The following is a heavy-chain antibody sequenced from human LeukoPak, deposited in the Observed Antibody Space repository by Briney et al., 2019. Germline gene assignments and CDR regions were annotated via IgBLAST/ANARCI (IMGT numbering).Heavy chain of an antibody. CDR2: IYYSGST. CDR1: GGSISSGDYY. Sequence: SETLSLSCTVSGGSISSGDYYWSWIRQPPGKGLEWIGYIYYSGSTYYNPSLKSRVTISVDTSKNQFSLKLSSVTAADTAVYYCARDLLTARGYYFDYWAREPWSPSPQ. J-gene: IGHJ4*02. CDR3: ARDLLTARGYYFDY. D-gene: IGHD1-26*01. V-gene: IGHV4-30-4*01.